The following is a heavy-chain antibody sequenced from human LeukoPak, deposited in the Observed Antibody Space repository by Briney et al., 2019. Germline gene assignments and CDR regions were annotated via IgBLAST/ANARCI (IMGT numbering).Heavy chain of an antibody. CDR3: ARDSYDSSGYYYGYFDY. CDR2: TYYRSKWYN. CDR1: GDSVSSNSAA. Sequence: SQTLSLTCAISGDSVSSNSAAWNWIRQSPSRGPEWLGRTYYRSKWYNDYAVSVKSRITINPDTSKNQFSLQLNSVTPEDTAVYYCARDSYDSSGYYYGYFDYWGQGTLVTVSS. D-gene: IGHD3-22*01. V-gene: IGHV6-1*01. J-gene: IGHJ4*02.